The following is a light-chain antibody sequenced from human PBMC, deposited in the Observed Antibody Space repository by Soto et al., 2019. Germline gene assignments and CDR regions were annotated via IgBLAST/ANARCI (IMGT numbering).Light chain of an antibody. J-gene: IGKJ4*01. V-gene: IGKV3-20*01. CDR1: QSVSSSF. CDR3: QQYGSSPLT. CDR2: AAS. Sequence: EIVLTQSPGTLSLSPGERATLSCRASQSVSSSFLAWYQQRPGQAPRLIIYAASSRATGIPDRFSGSGSGTDFTLTISRLEPEDFAVYFCQQYGSSPLTFGGGTKGDIK.